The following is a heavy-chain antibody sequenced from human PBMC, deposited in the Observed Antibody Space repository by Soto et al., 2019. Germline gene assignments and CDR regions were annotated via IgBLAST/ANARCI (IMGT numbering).Heavy chain of an antibody. CDR3: AIVGAWRGDYAYWYFDL. D-gene: IGHD4-17*01. Sequence: QVQLVQSGAEVKKPGSSVKVSCKASGGTFSSYTISWVRQAPGQGLEWMGRIIPILGIANYAQKFQGRVTITADKSTSTAYMELSRLRSDDTAVYYCAIVGAWRGDYAYWYFDLWGRGTLVTVSS. J-gene: IGHJ2*01. CDR1: GGTFSSYT. CDR2: IIPILGIA. V-gene: IGHV1-69*02.